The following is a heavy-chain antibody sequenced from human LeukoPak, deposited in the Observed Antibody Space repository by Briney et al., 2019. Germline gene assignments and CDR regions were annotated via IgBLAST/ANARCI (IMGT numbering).Heavy chain of an antibody. V-gene: IGHV1-69*13. J-gene: IGHJ5*01. D-gene: IGHD2-15*01. CDR3: ARVFRAMVVGHWFDS. CDR1: GGTFSSYA. Sequence: ASVKVSCKASGGTFSSYAISWVRQAPGQGLEWMGAIIPIFGTANYAQKFQGRVTITADESTSTAYMELRSLRSDDTAVYYCARVFRAMVVGHWFDSWAREPWSPSPQ. CDR2: IIPIFGTA.